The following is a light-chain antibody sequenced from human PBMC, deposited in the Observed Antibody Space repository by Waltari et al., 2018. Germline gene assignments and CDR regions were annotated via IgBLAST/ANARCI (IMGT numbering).Light chain of an antibody. CDR3: SSYGGSNNFVL. Sequence: QSALTQPPSASGSPGQSVTTSCTGTSSDLGSYKNGSCYQQHPGKAPKLLIYDDSKRPSGVSGRCSVSKSGSTASLTVLWLQAEDGADYYCSSYGGSNNFVLFGGGTKLTVL. CDR2: DDS. V-gene: IGLV2-8*01. J-gene: IGLJ3*02. CDR1: SSDLGSYKN.